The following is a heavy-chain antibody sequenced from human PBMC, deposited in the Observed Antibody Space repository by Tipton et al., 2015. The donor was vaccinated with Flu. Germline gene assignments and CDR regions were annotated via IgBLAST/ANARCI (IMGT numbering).Heavy chain of an antibody. CDR1: GYTFTGYY. V-gene: IGHV1-2*02. D-gene: IGHD1-26*01. CDR3: ARPTNRWEDDAFDI. CDR2: INPNSGGT. J-gene: IGHJ3*02. Sequence: QSGAEVKKPGASVKVSCKASGYTFTGYYMHWVRQAPGQGLEWMGWINPNSGGTSYAQKFQGRVTMTRDTSTSTVYMELSSLRSEDTAVYYCARPTNRWEDDAFDIWGQGTMVTVSS.